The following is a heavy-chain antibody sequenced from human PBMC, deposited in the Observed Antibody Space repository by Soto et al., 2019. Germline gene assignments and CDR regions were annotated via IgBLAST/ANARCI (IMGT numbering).Heavy chain of an antibody. D-gene: IGHD1-7*01. J-gene: IGHJ4*02. CDR2: IYYSGST. CDR3: ARRYGTTFDF. CDR1: GGSTSSYY. Sequence: SETLSLTCTVSGGSTSSYYWSWIRQPPGKGLEWIGYIYYSGSTNYNPSLKSRVTISVDTSKNQFSLKLSSVTAADTAVYYCARRYGTTFDFWGQGTLVTVSS. V-gene: IGHV4-59*01.